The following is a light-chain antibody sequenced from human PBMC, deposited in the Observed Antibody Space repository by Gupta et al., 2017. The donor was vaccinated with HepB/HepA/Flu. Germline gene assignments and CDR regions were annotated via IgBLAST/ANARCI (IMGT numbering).Light chain of an antibody. CDR3: QQYGSSSFT. CDR2: GTS. Sequence: DMGLTRSPGPLSLSPGERATPPCRASQSVSSSYLAWYQQKPGQAPRLLIYGTSSRAAGIPDRFSGSGSGTDFTLTISRLEPEDFAVFYCQQYGSSSFTFGPGTKVDIK. CDR1: QSVSSSY. V-gene: IGKV3-20*01. J-gene: IGKJ3*01.